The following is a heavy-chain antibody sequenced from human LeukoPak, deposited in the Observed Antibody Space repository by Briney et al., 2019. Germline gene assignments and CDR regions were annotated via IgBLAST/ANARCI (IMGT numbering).Heavy chain of an antibody. D-gene: IGHD3-10*01. CDR3: ARTPLTYYGSVNSYFDY. J-gene: IGHJ4*02. Sequence: SETLSLTCTVSGGSISSGGYSWSWIRQHPGKGLEWIGYIYYSGSTYYNPSLKSRVTISVDTSKNQFSLKLSSVTAADTAVYYCARTPLTYYGSVNSYFDYWGQGTLVTVSS. CDR1: GGSISSGGYS. CDR2: IYYSGST. V-gene: IGHV4-31*03.